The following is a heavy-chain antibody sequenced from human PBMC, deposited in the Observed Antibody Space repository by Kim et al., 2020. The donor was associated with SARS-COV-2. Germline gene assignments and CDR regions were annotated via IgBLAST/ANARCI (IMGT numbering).Heavy chain of an antibody. CDR3: ARVYCSSTICYAWRGRYFDY. D-gene: IGHD2-2*01. CDR2: INHSGST. Sequence: SETLSLTCAVYGGSFSGYYWSWIRQPPGKGLEWIGEINHSGSTNYNPSLKSRVTISVDTSKNQFSLKLSSVTAADTAVYYCARVYCSSTICYAWRGRYFDYWGQGTLVTVSS. J-gene: IGHJ4*02. V-gene: IGHV4-34*01. CDR1: GGSFSGYY.